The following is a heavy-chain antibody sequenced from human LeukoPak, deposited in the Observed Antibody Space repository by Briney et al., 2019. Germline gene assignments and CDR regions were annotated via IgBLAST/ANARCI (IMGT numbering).Heavy chain of an antibody. CDR2: IYYSGST. CDR1: GGSISSYY. V-gene: IGHV4-59*01. Sequence: SETLSLTCTVSGGSISSYYWSWIRQTPGNGLEWIGHIYYSGSTNYNLSLKSRVTIAIDTSKNQFSLNLRSVTAADTAVYYCARDSGSGTYYWGQGTLVTVSS. J-gene: IGHJ4*02. CDR3: ARDSGSGTYY. D-gene: IGHD6-19*01.